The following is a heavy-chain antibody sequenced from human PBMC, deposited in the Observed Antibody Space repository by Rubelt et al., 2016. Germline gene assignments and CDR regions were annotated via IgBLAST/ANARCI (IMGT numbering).Heavy chain of an antibody. D-gene: IGHD6-19*01. CDR3: ARGEVAVNAFAI. Sequence: QVPLQQWGTGLLKPSETLSRTCAVYVGSFSGHAWAWIRQPPGKGLEWIAEIDHREIINYNPSLKSRLTISIDTSKNQFSPRLSAVSAADTAVYYCARGEVAVNAFAIWGQGTMVTVSS. CDR1: VGSFSGHA. CDR2: IDHREII. V-gene: IGHV4-34*01. J-gene: IGHJ3*02.